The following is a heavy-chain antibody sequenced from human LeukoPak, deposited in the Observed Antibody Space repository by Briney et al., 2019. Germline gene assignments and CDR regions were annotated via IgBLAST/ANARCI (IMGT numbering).Heavy chain of an antibody. CDR2: TSSSGSTR. J-gene: IGHJ3*02. V-gene: IGHV3-11*01. CDR1: GFTFSDYY. Sequence: GGSLRLSCAASGFTFSDYYMSWIRQAPGKGLEWVSYTSSSGSTRYYADSVKGRFTISRDNAKNSLYLQMNSLRAEDTAVYYCATQADYDFWSGYDIWGQGTMVTVSS. D-gene: IGHD3-3*01. CDR3: ATQADYDFWSGYDI.